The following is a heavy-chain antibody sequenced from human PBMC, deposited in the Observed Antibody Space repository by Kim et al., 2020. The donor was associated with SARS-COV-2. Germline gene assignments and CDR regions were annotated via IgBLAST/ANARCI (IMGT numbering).Heavy chain of an antibody. J-gene: IGHJ6*02. CDR2: ITWNSGSV. CDR1: GFSFDDYA. CDR3: AKDVSDDSAWHTLRRHYYYGMDV. V-gene: IGHV3-9*01. Sequence: GGSLRLSCAVSGFSFDDYAMHWVRQVPGKGLEWVSGITWNSGSVGYADSVKGRFTISRDNVKNSLYLQMNSLRAEDTALYYCAKDVSDDSAWHTLRRHYYYGMDVWGQGTTVTVSS. D-gene: IGHD6-19*01.